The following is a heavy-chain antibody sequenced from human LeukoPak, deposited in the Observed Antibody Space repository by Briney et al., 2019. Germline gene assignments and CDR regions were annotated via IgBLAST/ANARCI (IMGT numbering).Heavy chain of an antibody. J-gene: IGHJ4*02. Sequence: KPSETLSLTCGVYGGSFSGYYWSWIRQPPGKGLEWIGEINHSGSTNYNPSLKSRVTISVDTSKNQFSLKLSSVTAADTAVYYCARAHDYGGNPDYWGQGTLVTVSS. CDR2: INHSGST. V-gene: IGHV4-34*01. CDR3: ARAHDYGGNPDY. D-gene: IGHD4-23*01. CDR1: GGSFSGYY.